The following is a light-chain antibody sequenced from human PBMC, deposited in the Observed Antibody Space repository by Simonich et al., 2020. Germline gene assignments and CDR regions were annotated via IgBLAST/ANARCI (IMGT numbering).Light chain of an antibody. CDR2: WAT. CDR3: QQYYSTPPMYT. V-gene: IGKV4-1*01. Sequence: DIVMTQSPDSLAVSLGERATINCKSSQSVLYSSNNKNYLAWYQQKPGQPPKLLIYWATTRESGVPDRFSCSGSWTDFTLTISSLQAEDVAVYYCQQYYSTPPMYTFGQGTKLEIK. CDR1: QSVLYSSNNKNY. J-gene: IGKJ2*01.